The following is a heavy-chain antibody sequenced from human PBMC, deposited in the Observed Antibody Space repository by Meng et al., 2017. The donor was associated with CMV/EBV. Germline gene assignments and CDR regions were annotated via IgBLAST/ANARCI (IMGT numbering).Heavy chain of an antibody. V-gene: IGHV1-18*01. CDR2: ICAYHGNT. D-gene: IGHD2-15*01. Sequence: HYVADHTHPCASVVCPCKASVYPLPPYGITSVRQYHVQSLEWMGWICAYHGNTNYSQNLQDRVSMTTHTSTSTVYIELSTLRSDDTAVYYCARDACSRRLTVDYWGRGTLVTVSS. CDR1: VYPLPPYG. CDR3: ARDACSRRLTVDY. J-gene: IGHJ4*02.